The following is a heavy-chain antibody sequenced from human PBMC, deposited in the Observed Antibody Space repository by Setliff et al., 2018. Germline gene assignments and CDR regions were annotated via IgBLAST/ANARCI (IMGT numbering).Heavy chain of an antibody. V-gene: IGHV3-23*03. CDR1: GFTFSNYA. Sequence: GSLRLSCAASGFTFSNYAMNWVRQAPGKGLEWVSVIYSDGSSTYYGDSVKGQFTVSRDNAKNTLYLQMNSLRAEDTAVYYCARDGHNVYYFDYWGLGTLVTVSS. D-gene: IGHD1-1*01. J-gene: IGHJ4*02. CDR2: IYSDGSST. CDR3: ARDGHNVYYFDY.